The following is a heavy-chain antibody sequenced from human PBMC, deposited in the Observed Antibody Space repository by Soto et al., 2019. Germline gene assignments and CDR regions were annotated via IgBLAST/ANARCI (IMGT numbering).Heavy chain of an antibody. J-gene: IGHJ6*02. V-gene: IGHV5-10-1*01. CDR3: ARRLGYCSSTSCPPRAGYYYYYGMDV. D-gene: IGHD2-2*01. CDR2: IDPSDSYT. CDR1: GYSFTSYW. Sequence: GESLKISCKGSGYSFTSYWISWVRQMPGKGLEWMGRIDPSDSYTNYSPSFQGHVTISADKSISTAYLQWSSLKASDTAMYYCARRLGYCSSTSCPPRAGYYYYYGMDVWGQGTTVTVSS.